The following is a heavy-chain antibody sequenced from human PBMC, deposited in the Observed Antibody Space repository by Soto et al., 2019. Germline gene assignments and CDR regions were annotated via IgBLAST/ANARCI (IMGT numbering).Heavy chain of an antibody. Sequence: PXETLGPTSTDYGGSSISGAQLWGLIRQYPGKGLEWIGPIYDSGNIYFYNPSLKSRVTISADTSRNQFSLSLSSLTVADTAVYYCARVDHRWYFSVLTDFWGQGIMVTGSS. CDR1: GGSSISGAQL. CDR2: IYDSGNI. D-gene: IGHD3-10*02. J-gene: IGHJ4*02. CDR3: ARVDHRWYFSVLTDF. V-gene: IGHV4-31*03.